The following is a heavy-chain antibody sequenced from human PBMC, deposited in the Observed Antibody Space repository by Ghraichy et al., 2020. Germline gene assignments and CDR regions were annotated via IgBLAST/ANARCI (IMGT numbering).Heavy chain of an antibody. CDR1: GYSISSGYY. CDR3: ARKSYLENWFDP. D-gene: IGHD3-3*01. J-gene: IGHJ5*02. CDR2: IYHSGST. Sequence: SETLSLTCTVSGYSISSGYYWGWIRQPPGKGLEWIGSIYHSGSTYYNPSLKSRVTISVDTSKNQFSLKLSSVTAADTAVYYCARKSYLENWFDPWGQGTLVTVSS. V-gene: IGHV4-38-2*02.